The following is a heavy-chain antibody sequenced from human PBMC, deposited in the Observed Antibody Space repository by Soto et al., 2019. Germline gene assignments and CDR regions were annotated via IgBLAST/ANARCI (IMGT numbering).Heavy chain of an antibody. CDR1: GFTFSSYS. J-gene: IGHJ3*02. V-gene: IGHV3-21*01. D-gene: IGHD6-13*01. CDR2: ISSSSSYI. CDR3: ARDLWQQLGAFDI. Sequence: EVQLVESGGGLVKPGGSLRLSCAASGFTFSSYSMNWVRQAPGKGLEWVSSISSSSSYIYYADSVKGRFTISRDNAKNSLYLQMNSLRAEDTAVYYCARDLWQQLGAFDIWGQGTMVTVSS.